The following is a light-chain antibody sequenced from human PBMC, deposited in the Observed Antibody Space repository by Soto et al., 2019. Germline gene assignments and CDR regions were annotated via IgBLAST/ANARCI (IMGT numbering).Light chain of an antibody. CDR3: SSYAGHNNLV. J-gene: IGLJ2*01. CDR1: SSDIGASTY. Sequence: QSALSQPPSASGSPGQSVTISCTGTSSDIGASTYVSWYQQHPGRAPNLIVYEVTKRPSGVPDRFSGSKSGNTASLTVSGLQADDEADYYCSSYAGHNNLVFGGGTKLTVL. V-gene: IGLV2-8*01. CDR2: EVT.